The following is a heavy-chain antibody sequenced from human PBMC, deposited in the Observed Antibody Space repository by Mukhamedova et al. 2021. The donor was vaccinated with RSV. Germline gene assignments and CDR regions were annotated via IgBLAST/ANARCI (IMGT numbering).Heavy chain of an antibody. J-gene: IGHJ4*02. V-gene: IGHV3-7*01. D-gene: IGHD2-15*01. Sequence: EKNYMDSVKGRFTISRDNAKNSLYLQMNGLRAEDTAIYYCATLGGILGYCSGGSCYKSDFWGQGTLVTVSS. CDR3: ATLGGILGYCSGGSCYKSDF. CDR2: EK.